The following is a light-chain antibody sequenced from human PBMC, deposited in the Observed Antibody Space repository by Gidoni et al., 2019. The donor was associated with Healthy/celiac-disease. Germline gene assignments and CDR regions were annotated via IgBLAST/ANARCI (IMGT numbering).Light chain of an antibody. CDR1: QSVLYSSNNKNY. J-gene: IGKJ4*01. V-gene: IGKV4-1*01. CDR3: QQYYSTPLT. Sequence: DIVMTQSPDSLAVSPGERATINCKSSQSVLYSSNNKNYLAWYQQKPGQPPKLLLYLASTRESGVPDRFSGSGSGTDFTLTISSLQAEDVAVYYCQQYYSTPLTYGGGTKVEIK. CDR2: LAS.